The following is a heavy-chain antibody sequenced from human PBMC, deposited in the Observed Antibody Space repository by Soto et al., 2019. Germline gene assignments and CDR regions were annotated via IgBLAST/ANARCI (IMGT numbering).Heavy chain of an antibody. CDR2: ITEDGSGT. D-gene: IGHD1-1*01. Sequence: GGSLRLSCATSGFTFSSYPIHWVRQAPGKGPVWVARITEDGSGTTYADSVKGRFTVPRDNAKNTMYLHMSGLGAEDTAVYYCVRGTTGCCGMDYWGQGTMVTVSS. CDR1: GFTFSSYP. CDR3: VRGTTGCCGMDY. V-gene: IGHV3-74*01. J-gene: IGHJ4*02.